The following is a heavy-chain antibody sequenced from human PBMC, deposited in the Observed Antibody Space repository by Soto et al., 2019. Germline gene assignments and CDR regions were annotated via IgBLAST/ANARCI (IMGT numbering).Heavy chain of an antibody. V-gene: IGHV3-13*01. Sequence: EVQLVESGGGLVQPGGSLRLSCAASGFTFSSYDMHWVRQATGKGLEWVSAIGTAGDTYYPGSVKGRFTISRENAKNSLYLQMNSLRAGDTAVYYCARAPRYYYDSSGPLYYYYGMDVWGQGTTVTVSS. CDR2: IGTAGDT. CDR3: ARAPRYYYDSSGPLYYYYGMDV. CDR1: GFTFSSYD. D-gene: IGHD3-22*01. J-gene: IGHJ6*02.